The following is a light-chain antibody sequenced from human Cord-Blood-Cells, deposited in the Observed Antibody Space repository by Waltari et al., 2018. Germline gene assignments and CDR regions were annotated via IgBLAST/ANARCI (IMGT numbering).Light chain of an antibody. J-gene: IGLJ2*01. CDR2: DVS. Sequence: QSALTQPASVSGSPGQSITISCTGTSSDVGGYNYVSWYQQHPGKAPKLMIYDVSNRPPGVSNRFSGSKSANTASLTISGLQAEDEADYYCSSDTSSSTVVFGGGTKLTVL. V-gene: IGLV2-14*01. CDR3: SSDTSSSTVV. CDR1: SSDVGGYNY.